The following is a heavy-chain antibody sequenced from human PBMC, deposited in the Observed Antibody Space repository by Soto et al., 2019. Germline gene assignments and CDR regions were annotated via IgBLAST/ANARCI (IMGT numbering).Heavy chain of an antibody. CDR3: AHYGSGSCFDY. CDR1: GFSLSTSGEG. D-gene: IGHD3-10*01. CDR2: IYWDDDK. Sequence: GSGPTLVNPTQTLTLTCTFSGFSLSTSGEGVGWNRQPPGKALEWLAIIYWDDDKLYSPSLKSRLTITKDTSKNQVVLTMTNMDPVDTATYYCAHYGSGSCFDYWGQGALVTVSS. V-gene: IGHV2-5*02. J-gene: IGHJ4*02.